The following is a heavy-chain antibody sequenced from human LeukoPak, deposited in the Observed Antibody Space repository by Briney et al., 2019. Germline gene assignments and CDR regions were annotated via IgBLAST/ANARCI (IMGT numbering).Heavy chain of an antibody. Sequence: PGGSLRLSCAASGFTFSSYGIHWVRQAPGKGLEWVAFIRYDGSNKYYADSVKGRFTISRDNSKNTLYLQMNSLRAEDAAVYYCAKGDSMVRGVISLDYWGQGTLVTVSS. V-gene: IGHV3-30*02. CDR1: GFTFSSYG. D-gene: IGHD3-10*01. CDR3: AKGDSMVRGVISLDY. CDR2: IRYDGSNK. J-gene: IGHJ4*02.